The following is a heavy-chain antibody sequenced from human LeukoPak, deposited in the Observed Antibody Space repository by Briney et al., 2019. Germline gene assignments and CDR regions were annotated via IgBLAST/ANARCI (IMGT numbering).Heavy chain of an antibody. Sequence: ASVKVSCKASGGTFSNYAIGWVRQAPGQGLEWMGGVIPIFSTANYAQKFQGRVTITADRSTSTAYMELRSLRSDDTAVYYCASGPLIVGATDFDYWGQGTLVTVSS. CDR1: GGTFSNYA. D-gene: IGHD1-26*01. CDR2: VIPIFSTA. CDR3: ASGPLIVGATDFDY. J-gene: IGHJ4*02. V-gene: IGHV1-69*06.